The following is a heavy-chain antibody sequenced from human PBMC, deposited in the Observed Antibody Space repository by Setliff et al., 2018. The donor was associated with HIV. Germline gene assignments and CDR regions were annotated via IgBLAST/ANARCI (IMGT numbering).Heavy chain of an antibody. J-gene: IGHJ4*02. Sequence: SETLSLTCTVSGGSMNDYYWSWVRQPAGKTLEWLGRISSSGISTYNFSLRSRVTMSIDTSRNQFSLKLSSVTAADTAVYYCARDRSDYYNLPGYFDHWGQGTPVTVSS. CDR2: ISSSGIS. CDR3: ARDRSDYYNLPGYFDH. V-gene: IGHV4-4*07. CDR1: GGSMNDYY. D-gene: IGHD3-3*01.